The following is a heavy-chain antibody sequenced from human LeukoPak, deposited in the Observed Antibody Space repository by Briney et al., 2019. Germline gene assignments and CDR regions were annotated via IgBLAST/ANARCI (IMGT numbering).Heavy chain of an antibody. D-gene: IGHD3-22*01. CDR1: GFTFSSYA. CDR3: AKVRRGYYDSSGPFDY. CDR2: ISGSGGST. V-gene: IGHV3-23*01. J-gene: IGHJ4*02. Sequence: GGSLRLSCAASGFTFSSYAMSWVRQAPGKGLEWVSAISGSGGSTYYADSVKGRFTISRDNSKNTLYLQMNSLRAEDTAVYYCAKVRRGYYDSSGPFDYWGQGTLVTVSS.